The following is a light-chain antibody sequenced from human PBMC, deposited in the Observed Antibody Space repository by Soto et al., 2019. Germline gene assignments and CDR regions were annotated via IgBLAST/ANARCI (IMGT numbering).Light chain of an antibody. V-gene: IGKV1-5*01. CDR2: DAS. J-gene: IGKJ1*01. CDR1: QTISSY. Sequence: DIQMTQFPSSLSASVGDRVTITCRASQTISSYLHWYQLKPGQAPKLLIYDASSLESGVPSRFSGSGSGTEFTLTISSLKPDDFATYYCQQYQSYSRTFGQRTKVDIK. CDR3: QQYQSYSRT.